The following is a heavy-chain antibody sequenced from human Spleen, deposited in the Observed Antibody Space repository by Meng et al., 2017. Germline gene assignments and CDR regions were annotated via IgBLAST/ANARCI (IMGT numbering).Heavy chain of an antibody. V-gene: IGHV1-2*06. J-gene: IGHJ6*02. CDR1: GYTFPDYW. Sequence: ASVKVSCKASGYTFPDYWLHWVRRAPGQGLEWMGRINPKSGDTHYAQRFQGRVTMTGDTSISTAYMELSSLRSEDTAVYYCARGPGYYDSSGSLHYDYGMDVWGQGTTVTVSS. CDR3: ARGPGYYDSSGSLHYDYGMDV. D-gene: IGHD3-22*01. CDR2: INPKSGDT.